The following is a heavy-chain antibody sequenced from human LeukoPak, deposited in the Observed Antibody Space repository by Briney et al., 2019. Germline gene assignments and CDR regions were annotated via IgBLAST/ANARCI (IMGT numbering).Heavy chain of an antibody. Sequence: SGGSLRLSCAGSGDSFIRHTMNWVRRAPGKGLEWISYIGSSGSPIYYADSVKGRFTISRDNARTSLFLQMSSLRAEDTAVYYCAREYDSRARFDSWGQGTSVAVSS. J-gene: IGHJ4*02. CDR1: GDSFIRHT. D-gene: IGHD6-13*01. CDR3: AREYDSRARFDS. V-gene: IGHV3-48*01. CDR2: IGSSGSPI.